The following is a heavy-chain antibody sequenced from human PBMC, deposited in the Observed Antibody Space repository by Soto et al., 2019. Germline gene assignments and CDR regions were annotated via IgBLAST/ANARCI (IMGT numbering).Heavy chain of an antibody. J-gene: IGHJ4*02. V-gene: IGHV1-69*13. CDR1: GGTLTSYA. CDR3: ARAHDFWGGRQQPIDS. CDR2: IVPIFGSA. D-gene: IGHD3-3*01. Sequence: SVKVSCKASGGTLTSYAINWVRQAPGQGLEWMGGIVPIFGSANYAQKFQGRVTIAADESTSTAYMELSSVTAADTAVYYCARAHDFWGGRQQPIDSWGQGTLVTVSS.